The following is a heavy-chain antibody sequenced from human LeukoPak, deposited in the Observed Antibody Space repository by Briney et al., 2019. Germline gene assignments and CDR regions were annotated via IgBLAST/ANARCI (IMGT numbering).Heavy chain of an antibody. J-gene: IGHJ6*02. CDR3: ARGKGGYSYGYYYYGMDV. CDR1: GYTFTSYG. CDR2: ISAYNGNT. V-gene: IGHV1-18*01. D-gene: IGHD5-18*01. Sequence: ASVKVSCKASGYTFTSYGISWVRQAPGQGLEWMGWISAYNGNTNYAQKLQGRVTMTTDTSTSTAYMELRSLRSDDTAVYYCARGKGGYSYGYYYYGMDVWGQGTTVTVSS.